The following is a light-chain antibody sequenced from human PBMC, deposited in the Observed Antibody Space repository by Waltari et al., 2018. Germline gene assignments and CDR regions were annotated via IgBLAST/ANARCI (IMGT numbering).Light chain of an antibody. CDR2: EVS. J-gene: IGLJ1*01. V-gene: IGLV2-23*02. CDR3: CSYAGSSTSV. CDR1: SCDVGSYTL. Sequence: QSALTQPASVSGSPGQSITIPCTGTSCDVGSYTLVSWYQQNPGKAPKLMIYEVSKRPSGVSNRFSGSKSGNTASLTISGLQAEDEADYYCCSYAGSSTSVFGTGTKVTVL.